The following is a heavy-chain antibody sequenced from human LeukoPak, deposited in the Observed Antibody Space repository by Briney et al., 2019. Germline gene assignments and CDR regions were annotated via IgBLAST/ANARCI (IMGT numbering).Heavy chain of an antibody. D-gene: IGHD6-19*01. J-gene: IGHJ4*02. CDR1: GYTFTSYA. V-gene: IGHV1-3*01. CDR2: INAGNGKT. CDR3: ARRVAAGEFDY. Sequence: ASVKVSCKASGYTFTSYAMHWVRQAPGQRLEWMGWINAGNGKTKYSQKFQGRVTITRDTSASTAYMELSSLRSEDTAVYYCARRVAAGEFDYSGQGTLVTVSS.